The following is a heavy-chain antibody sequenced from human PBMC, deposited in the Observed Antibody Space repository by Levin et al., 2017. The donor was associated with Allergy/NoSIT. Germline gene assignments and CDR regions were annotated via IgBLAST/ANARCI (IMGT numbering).Heavy chain of an antibody. CDR1: GYTFTSYD. CDR3: ARVLRYYYDSSGHPLDMYYFDH. J-gene: IGHJ4*02. V-gene: IGHV1-8*01. Sequence: ASVKVSCKASGYTFTSYDIIWVRQATGQGLEWMGWMNPNNGKTGYVQKFQGRVSMTSDTSISTAYMELSSLRSEDTAVFYCARVLRYYYDSSGHPLDMYYFDHWGQGTLVTVSS. D-gene: IGHD3-22*01. CDR2: MNPNNGKT.